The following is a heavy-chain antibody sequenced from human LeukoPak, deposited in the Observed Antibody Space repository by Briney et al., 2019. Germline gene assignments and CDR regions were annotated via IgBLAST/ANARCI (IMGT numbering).Heavy chain of an antibody. J-gene: IGHJ4*02. V-gene: IGHV1-2*02. CDR3: ARDDPIVGASFDY. D-gene: IGHD1-26*01. Sequence: ASVKVSCKASGYTFTGYYMHWVRQAPGQGLEWVGWINPNSGGTNYAQKFQGRVTMTRDTSISTAYMELSRLRSDDTAVYYGARDDPIVGASFDYWGQGTLVTVSS. CDR2: INPNSGGT. CDR1: GYTFTGYY.